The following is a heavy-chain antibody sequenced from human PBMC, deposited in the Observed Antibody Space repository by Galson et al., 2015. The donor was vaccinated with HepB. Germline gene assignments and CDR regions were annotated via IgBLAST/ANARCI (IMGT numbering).Heavy chain of an antibody. Sequence: PVKVASKAPAYTFTGHGISWVRQAPGQGLEWMGGSSAYNGNKNYAQKLRGRVTMTTDTSTSTAYMGLRSLRSDNTAVYYCARTPVFGAVTSDYWGEGTLVTVSS. D-gene: IGHD4-17*01. J-gene: IGHJ4*02. CDR1: AYTFTGHG. CDR2: SSAYNGNK. CDR3: ARTPVFGAVTSDY. V-gene: IGHV1-18*01.